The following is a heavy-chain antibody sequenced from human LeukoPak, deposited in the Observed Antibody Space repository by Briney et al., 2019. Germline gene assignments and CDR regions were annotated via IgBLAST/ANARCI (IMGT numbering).Heavy chain of an antibody. Sequence: SVKVSCKASGGTFSSYAISWVRQAPGQGLEWMGGIIPIFGTANYAQKFQGRVTITADKFTNTAYMELSSLRSEDTAVYYCARALAVVKNYLDPWGQGTLVTVSS. CDR3: ARALAVVKNYLDP. CDR1: GGTFSSYA. CDR2: IIPIFGTA. J-gene: IGHJ5*02. V-gene: IGHV1-69*06. D-gene: IGHD6-19*01.